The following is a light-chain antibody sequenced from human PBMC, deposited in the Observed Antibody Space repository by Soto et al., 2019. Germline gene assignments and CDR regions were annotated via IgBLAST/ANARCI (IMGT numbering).Light chain of an antibody. J-gene: IGKJ1*01. V-gene: IGKV1-5*03. CDR2: KAS. CDR3: QQYDVYST. CDR1: RSISSW. Sequence: DIQMTQSPSTLSASVGGAVAITCRASRSISSWLAWYQQKPGIDPKLLIYKASTLQSGVPSRFSGSGYGTEFTLTISRLQPDDSATYYCQQYDVYSTFGQGTTGDIK.